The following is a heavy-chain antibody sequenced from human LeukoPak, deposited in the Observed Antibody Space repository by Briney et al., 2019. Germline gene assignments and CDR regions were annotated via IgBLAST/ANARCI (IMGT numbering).Heavy chain of an antibody. CDR2: INHSGST. J-gene: IGHJ4*02. CDR3: ARGPYYYDSSGYYYQYYFDY. Sequence: SETLSLTCAVYGGSFSGYYWSWIRQPPGKGLEWIGEINHSGSTNYNPSLKSRVTISVDTSKNQFSLKLSSVTAADTAVYYCARGPYYYDSSGYYYQYYFDYWGQGTLVTVSS. CDR1: GGSFSGYY. D-gene: IGHD3-22*01. V-gene: IGHV4-34*01.